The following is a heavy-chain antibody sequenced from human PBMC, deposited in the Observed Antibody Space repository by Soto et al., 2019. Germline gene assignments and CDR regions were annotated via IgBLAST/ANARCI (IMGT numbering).Heavy chain of an antibody. Sequence: SETLSLTCTVSGGSISSSSYYWGWIHQPPGKGLEWIGSIYYSGSTYYNPSLKSRVTISVDTSKNQFSLKLSSVTAADTAVYYCGQGSDDWGYSSGWFFDYWGQGTLVTVSS. D-gene: IGHD6-19*01. V-gene: IGHV4-39*01. J-gene: IGHJ4*02. CDR2: IYYSGST. CDR3: GQGSDDWGYSSGWFFDY. CDR1: GGSISSSSYY.